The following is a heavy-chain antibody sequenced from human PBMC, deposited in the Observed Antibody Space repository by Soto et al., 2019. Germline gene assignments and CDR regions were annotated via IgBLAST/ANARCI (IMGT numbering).Heavy chain of an antibody. CDR2: ISAYNGNT. CDR1: GYTFTSYG. V-gene: IGHV1-18*01. CDR3: ARDHRNHLVRGPTGY. D-gene: IGHD3-10*01. J-gene: IGHJ4*02. Sequence: QVQLVQSGAEVKKPGASVKVSCKASGYTFTSYGISWVRQAPGQGLEWMGWISAYNGNTNYAQKRQVRVTMTTETSTSTAYMELRSLRSNDTAVYYCARDHRNHLVRGPTGYWGQGPLVTVSS.